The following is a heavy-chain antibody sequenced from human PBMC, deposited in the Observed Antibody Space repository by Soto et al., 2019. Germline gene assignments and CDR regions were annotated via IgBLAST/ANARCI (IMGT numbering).Heavy chain of an antibody. CDR2: IWYDGSNK. CDR1: GFTFSSYG. J-gene: IGHJ4*02. D-gene: IGHD3-3*01. V-gene: IGHV3-33*01. CDR3: VRDRIFWRRTPTQETPPLDY. Sequence: GGSLRLSCAASGFTFSSYGMHWVRQAPGKGLEWVAVIWYDGSNKYYADSVKGRFTISRDNSKNTLYLQMNSLRAEDTAVYYCVRDRIFWRRTPTQETPPLDYWGQETLVTVS.